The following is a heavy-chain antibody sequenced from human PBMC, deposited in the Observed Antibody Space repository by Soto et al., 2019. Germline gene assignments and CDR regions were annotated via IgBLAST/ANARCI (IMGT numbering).Heavy chain of an antibody. Sequence: QVQLVQSGAEVKKPGASVKVSCKASGYTFTSYGISWVRQAPGQGLEWMGWISAYNGNTNYAQKLQGRVTMTTDTSTSTAYTELRSLRSDDTAVYYCARDGGGSSWSRWFDPWGQGTLVTVSS. D-gene: IGHD6-13*01. CDR2: ISAYNGNT. V-gene: IGHV1-18*01. J-gene: IGHJ5*02. CDR1: GYTFTSYG. CDR3: ARDGGGSSWSRWFDP.